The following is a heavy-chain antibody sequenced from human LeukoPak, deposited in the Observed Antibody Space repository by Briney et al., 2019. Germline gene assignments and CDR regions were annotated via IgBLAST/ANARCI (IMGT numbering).Heavy chain of an antibody. J-gene: IGHJ6*02. CDR3: ARALTIWVDV. Sequence: PSETLSLTCTVSGGSISSGGYYWSWIRQHPGKGLEWSGYSYYSGSTYYNPSLKSRVNISVDTSKTQFSLKLSSVTGADTAVYYCARALTIWVDVWGQGTTVTVSS. CDR2: SYYSGST. V-gene: IGHV4-31*03. CDR1: GGSISSGGYY. D-gene: IGHD3-3*01.